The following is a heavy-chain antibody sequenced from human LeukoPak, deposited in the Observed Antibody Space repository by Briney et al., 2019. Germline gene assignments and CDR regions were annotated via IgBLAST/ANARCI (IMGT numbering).Heavy chain of an antibody. CDR3: ARDRDPGYNDSSGYRRVNAFDI. J-gene: IGHJ3*02. V-gene: IGHV3-30*03. D-gene: IGHD3-22*01. CDR1: GFTFSNYG. CDR2: ISYNGNNK. Sequence: GGSLSLSCAASGFTFSNYGIHWVRQAPGKGLEWVAVISYNGNNKYYADSVKGRFTISRDNAKNSLYLQMNSLRAEDTAVYYCARDRDPGYNDSSGYRRVNAFDIWGQGTMVTVSS.